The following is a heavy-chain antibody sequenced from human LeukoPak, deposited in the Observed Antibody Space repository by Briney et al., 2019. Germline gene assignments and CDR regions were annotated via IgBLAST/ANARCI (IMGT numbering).Heavy chain of an antibody. D-gene: IGHD1-7*01. CDR1: GFTFSSYA. J-gene: IGHJ4*01. Sequence: GGSLRLSCAASGFTFSSYAMHWVRQAPGKGLEWVAVIWYDRSKNYYADSVKGRFTISRDNSKSTLYLQMNSLRAEDMAVYYCARDPTGSTIGDFWGQGTLVTVSS. V-gene: IGHV3-33*08. CDR3: ARDPTGSTIGDF. CDR2: IWYDRSKN.